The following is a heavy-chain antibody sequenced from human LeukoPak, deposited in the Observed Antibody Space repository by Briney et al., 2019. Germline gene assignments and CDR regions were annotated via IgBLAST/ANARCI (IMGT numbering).Heavy chain of an antibody. J-gene: IGHJ5*02. CDR1: GFTFSDYW. CDR2: IKRDGSDK. D-gene: IGHD3-10*01. CDR3: VRDHEGTFDP. Sequence: PGGSLRLSCAASGFTFSDYWMSWVRQAPGKGLEWVANIKRDGSDKYYVDSVKGRFTISRDNAKNSLYLQMNSLRAEDTAAYYCVRDHEGTFDPWGQGTLVTVSS. V-gene: IGHV3-7*01.